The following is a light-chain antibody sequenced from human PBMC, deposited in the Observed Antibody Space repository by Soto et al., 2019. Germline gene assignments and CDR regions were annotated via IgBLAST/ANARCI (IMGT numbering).Light chain of an antibody. CDR3: GTWHSGLNPGV. V-gene: IGLV1-51*02. CDR1: SSNIGESY. CDR2: EDN. J-gene: IGLJ3*02. Sequence: QSVLTQPPSVSGAPGQKITTSCSGSSSNIGESYVSWYQQIPGTAPKLLIYEDNKRPSGIPDRFSGSKSGTSATLGITGLQTGDEADYYCGTWHSGLNPGVFGGGTKLTVL.